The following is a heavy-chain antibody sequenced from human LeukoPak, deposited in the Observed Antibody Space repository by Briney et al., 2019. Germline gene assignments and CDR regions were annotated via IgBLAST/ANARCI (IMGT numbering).Heavy chain of an antibody. CDR2: ISYDGSNK. D-gene: IGHD6-19*01. J-gene: IGHJ4*02. CDR3: AKDPFTAVAGTWVDY. Sequence: PGGSLRLSCAASGFTFSSYGMHWVRQAPGKGLEWVAVISYDGSNKYYADSVKGRFTISRDNSKNTLYLQMNSLRAEDTAVYYCAKDPFTAVAGTWVDYWGQGTLVTVSS. CDR1: GFTFSSYG. V-gene: IGHV3-30*18.